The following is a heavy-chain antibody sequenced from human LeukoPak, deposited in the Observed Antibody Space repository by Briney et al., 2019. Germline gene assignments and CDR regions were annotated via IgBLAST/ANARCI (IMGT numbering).Heavy chain of an antibody. J-gene: IGHJ6*03. Sequence: SETLSLTCNVSGVSISNYYWSWIRQPPGKGLEWIGYIYYSGSTNYNPSLKSRVTISVDTSKNQFSLKLSSVTAADTAVYYCARTPGIAVAGTLFYYYMDVWGKGTTVTVSS. CDR1: GVSISNYY. V-gene: IGHV4-59*01. CDR3: ARTPGIAVAGTLFYYYMDV. CDR2: IYYSGST. D-gene: IGHD6-19*01.